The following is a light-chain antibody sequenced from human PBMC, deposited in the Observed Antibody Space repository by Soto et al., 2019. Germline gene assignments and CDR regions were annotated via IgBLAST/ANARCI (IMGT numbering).Light chain of an antibody. CDR1: QSVNSDY. Sequence: EIVLTQSPGTLSLFPGERATLSCRATQSVNSDYLAWYQQKPGQAPRLLIYIASRRATGIPDRFSGSGSGTDFTLTISRLEPEDFAVYYCQQYGTSPWTFGKGTKVEIK. CDR2: IAS. V-gene: IGKV3-20*01. J-gene: IGKJ1*01. CDR3: QQYGTSPWT.